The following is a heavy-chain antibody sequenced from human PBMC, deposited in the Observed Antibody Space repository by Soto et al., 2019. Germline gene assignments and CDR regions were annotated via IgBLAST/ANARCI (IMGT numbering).Heavy chain of an antibody. CDR1: GFPFRSYA. D-gene: IGHD3-22*01. V-gene: IGHV3-30-3*01. CDR2: ISYDRSNK. J-gene: IGHJ4*01. Sequence: GASLRLSYAASGFPFRSYALQWVRKASGKGLEWVAVISYDRSNKYYADSVKGRFTISRDNSKNTLYLQMNSLRAEDTAVYYCARDRGVLNYYDSSGYDTRVDYWGHGT. CDR3: ARDRGVLNYYDSSGYDTRVDY.